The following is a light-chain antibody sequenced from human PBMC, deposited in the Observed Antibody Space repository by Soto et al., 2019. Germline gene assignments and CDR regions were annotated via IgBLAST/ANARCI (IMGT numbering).Light chain of an antibody. V-gene: IGKV1-39*01. CDR2: STS. CDR1: QRISNS. J-gene: IGKJ1*01. CDR3: QQYNSYSWT. Sequence: IQMTQSPSSLSASVGDRVSVTCRASQRISNSLNWYQQRPGQAPKLLIYSTSSLHTGVPPRFSGSGSGTDFTLTISSLQPEDFGTYYCQQYNSYSWTFGQGTKVDIK.